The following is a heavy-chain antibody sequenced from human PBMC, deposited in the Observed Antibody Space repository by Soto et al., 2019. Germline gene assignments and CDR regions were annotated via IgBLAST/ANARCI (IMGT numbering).Heavy chain of an antibody. CDR2: INPNSGGT. D-gene: IGHD1-1*01. CDR1: GYTFTGYY. CDR3: ATTAGVQPERRSWYYYGMDV. V-gene: IGHV1-2*04. Sequence: GASVKVSCKASGYTFTGYYMHWVRQAPGQGLEWMGWINPNSGGTNYAQKFQGWVTMTRDTSISTAYMELSRLRSDDTAVYYCATTAGVQPERRSWYYYGMDVWGQGTTVTVSS. J-gene: IGHJ6*02.